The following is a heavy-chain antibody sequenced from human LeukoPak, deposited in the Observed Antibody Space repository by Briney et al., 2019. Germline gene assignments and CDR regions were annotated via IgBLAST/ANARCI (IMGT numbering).Heavy chain of an antibody. D-gene: IGHD4-11*01. CDR2: MFYRGST. J-gene: IGHJ4*02. V-gene: IGHV4-39*07. Sequence: SETLSLTCTVSGVSISSSSYYWGWIRQPPGKGLEWIGSMFYRGSTLYNPSLKSRVTISVDTSKNQFSLKLSSVTAADTAVYYCARETTGGHFDYWGQGTLVTVSS. CDR3: ARETTGGHFDY. CDR1: GVSISSSSYY.